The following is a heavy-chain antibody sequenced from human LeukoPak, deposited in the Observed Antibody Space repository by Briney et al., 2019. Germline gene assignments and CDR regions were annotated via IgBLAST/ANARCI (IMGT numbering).Heavy chain of an antibody. D-gene: IGHD3-22*01. CDR2: IIPIFGTA. CDR3: ARSGYYYDSSGYYQLDY. J-gene: IGHJ4*02. V-gene: IGHV1-69*06. Sequence: SVKVSCKASGGTFSSYAISWVRQAPGQGLEWMGGIIPIFGTANYAQKFQGRVTITADKSTSTAYMELSSLRSEDTAVYYCARSGYYYDSSGYYQLDYWGQGTLVTVSS. CDR1: GGTFSSYA.